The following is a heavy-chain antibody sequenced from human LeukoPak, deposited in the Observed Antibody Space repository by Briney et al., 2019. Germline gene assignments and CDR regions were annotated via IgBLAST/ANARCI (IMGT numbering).Heavy chain of an antibody. D-gene: IGHD3-10*01. J-gene: IGHJ4*02. Sequence: PGGSLRLSCAASGFTFSSYSMNWVRQAPGKGLEWVSYISSSSSTIYYADSVKGRFTISRDNAKNSLYLQMYSLRAEDTAVYYCARDRAPRIYYGFNDYWGQGTLVTVSS. V-gene: IGHV3-48*01. CDR1: GFTFSSYS. CDR3: ARDRAPRIYYGFNDY. CDR2: ISSSSSTI.